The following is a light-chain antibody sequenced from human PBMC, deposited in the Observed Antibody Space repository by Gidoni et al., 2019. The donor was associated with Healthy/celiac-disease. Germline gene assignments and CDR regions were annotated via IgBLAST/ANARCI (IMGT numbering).Light chain of an antibody. CDR2: DAA. V-gene: IGKV3-20*01. Sequence: EIVLTQSPGTLPLSPGERTTLPCSASQRDSSSYLAWYQQKPGQAPRLLIYDAASRATGIPDRFSGSGSWTDVTITISRLEPEEFAVYYCQQYGSSPLLTFGGGTKVEIK. J-gene: IGKJ4*01. CDR1: QRDSSSY. CDR3: QQYGSSPLLT.